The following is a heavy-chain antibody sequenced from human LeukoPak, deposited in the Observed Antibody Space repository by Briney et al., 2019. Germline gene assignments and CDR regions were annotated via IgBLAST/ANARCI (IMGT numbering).Heavy chain of an antibody. CDR1: GGAISSGGYY. Sequence: SETLSLTCTVSGGAISSGGYYWSWIRQHPGKGLEWIGYIYYSGSTYYNPSLKSRVTISVDTSKNQFSLKLSSVTAADTAVYYCARSDSGSYPVFDYWGQGTLVTVSS. J-gene: IGHJ4*02. CDR2: IYYSGST. CDR3: ARSDSGSYPVFDY. V-gene: IGHV4-31*03. D-gene: IGHD1-26*01.